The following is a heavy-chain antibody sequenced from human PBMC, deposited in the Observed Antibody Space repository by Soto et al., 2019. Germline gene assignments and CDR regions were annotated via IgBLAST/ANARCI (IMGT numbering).Heavy chain of an antibody. D-gene: IGHD4-4*01. V-gene: IGHV4-34*01. Sequence: QVQLQQWGAGLLKPSETLSLTCAVYCGSFSGYYWSWIRQPPRKGLEWMGEINHSGRTNYNPCLTSRVIISVDTSKNQFSLKLSSVTAADTAVYYCARGEDRTSNCESNWFDPWGQGTLVTVSS. CDR3: ARGEDRTSNCESNWFDP. CDR1: CGSFSGYY. CDR2: INHSGRT. J-gene: IGHJ5*02.